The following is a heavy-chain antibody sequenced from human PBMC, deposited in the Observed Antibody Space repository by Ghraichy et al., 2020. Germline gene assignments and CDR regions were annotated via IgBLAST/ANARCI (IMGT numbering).Heavy chain of an antibody. Sequence: SQTLSLTCTVSGGSISSSSYYWGWIRQPPGKGLEWIGSIYYSGSTYYNPSLKSRVTISVDTSKNQFSLKLSSVTATDTAVYYCFGTLTMVWGVIGGAYMDVWGKGTTVTVSS. V-gene: IGHV4-39*01. D-gene: IGHD3-10*01. CDR1: GGSISSSSYY. J-gene: IGHJ6*03. CDR3: FGTLTMVWGVIGGAYMDV. CDR2: IYYSGST.